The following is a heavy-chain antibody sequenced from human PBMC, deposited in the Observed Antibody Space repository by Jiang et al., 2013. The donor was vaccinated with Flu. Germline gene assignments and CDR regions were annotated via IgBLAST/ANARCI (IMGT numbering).Heavy chain of an antibody. CDR1: GGSISSYY. CDR2: IYYSGST. CDR3: ARGRILEN. Sequence: LLKPSETLSLTCTVSGGSISSYYWSWIRRPPGKGLEWIGYIYYSGSTNYNPSLKSRVTISVDTSKNQFSLKLSSVTAADTAVYYCARGRILENWGQGTLVTVSS. V-gene: IGHV4-59*01. D-gene: IGHD2-15*01. J-gene: IGHJ4*02.